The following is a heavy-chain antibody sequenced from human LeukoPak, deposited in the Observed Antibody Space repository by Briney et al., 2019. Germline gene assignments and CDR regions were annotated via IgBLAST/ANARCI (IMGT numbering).Heavy chain of an antibody. Sequence: SGTLSLTCAVYGGSFSGYYWSWIRQPPGKGLEWIGEINHSGSTNYNPSLKSRVTISVDTSKNQFSLKLSSVTAADTAVCYCARAVYDSSGYYLSHYLDYWGQGTLVTVSS. D-gene: IGHD3-22*01. V-gene: IGHV4-34*01. J-gene: IGHJ4*02. CDR3: ARAVYDSSGYYLSHYLDY. CDR1: GGSFSGYY. CDR2: INHSGST.